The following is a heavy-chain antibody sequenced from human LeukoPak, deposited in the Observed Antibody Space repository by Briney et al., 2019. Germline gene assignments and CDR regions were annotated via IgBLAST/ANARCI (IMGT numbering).Heavy chain of an antibody. J-gene: IGHJ3*02. Sequence: GGSLRLSCAASGFTFSSYNMNWVRQAPGKRLEWISYISGTSSIIYYTPSVKGRFTISRDNGKYSLYLHMNSLRADDTAVYFCARETWDGDRTFDIWGQGAMVTVSS. CDR3: ARETWDGDRTFDI. D-gene: IGHD5-24*01. CDR2: ISGTSSII. V-gene: IGHV3-48*01. CDR1: GFTFSSYN.